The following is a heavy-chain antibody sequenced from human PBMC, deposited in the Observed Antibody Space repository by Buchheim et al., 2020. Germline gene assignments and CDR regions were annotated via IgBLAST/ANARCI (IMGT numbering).Heavy chain of an antibody. CDR1: GGSISSGDYY. CDR3: ARGIRFLEWLLDSPYYFDY. CDR2: IYYSGST. J-gene: IGHJ4*02. Sequence: QVQLQESGPGLVKPSQTLSLTCTVSGGSISSGDYYWSWIRQPPGKGLEWIGYIYYSGSTYYNPSLKRRVTLSVDTSKNQFSLKLSSVTAADTAVYYCARGIRFLEWLLDSPYYFDYWGQGTL. D-gene: IGHD3-3*01. V-gene: IGHV4-30-4*01.